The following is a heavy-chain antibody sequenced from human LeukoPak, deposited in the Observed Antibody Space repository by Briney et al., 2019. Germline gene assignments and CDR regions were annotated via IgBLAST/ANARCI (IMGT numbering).Heavy chain of an antibody. CDR3: AGSVFDY. CDR2: IWYDGSNK. D-gene: IGHD2-8*01. CDR1: GFTFSSYG. Sequence: GGSLRLSCAASGFTFSSYGMHWVRQAPGKGLEWVAVIWYDGSNKHYADSVKGRFTISRDNAKNSLYLQMNSLRAEDTAVYYCAGSVFDYWGQGTLVTVSS. J-gene: IGHJ4*02. V-gene: IGHV3-33*01.